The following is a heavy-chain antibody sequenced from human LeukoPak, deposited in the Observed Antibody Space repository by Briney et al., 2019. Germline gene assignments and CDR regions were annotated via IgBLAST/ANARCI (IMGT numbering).Heavy chain of an antibody. Sequence: SETLSLTCAVYGGSFSGYYWSWIRQPPGKGLEWIGEINHSGNTRYNPSLKSRVTMSADTSKNQFSLKVRSVTAADTALYYCARESEETDFDYWGQGTPVTVSS. J-gene: IGHJ4*02. D-gene: IGHD2-21*02. V-gene: IGHV4-34*01. CDR1: GGSFSGYY. CDR2: INHSGNT. CDR3: ARESEETDFDY.